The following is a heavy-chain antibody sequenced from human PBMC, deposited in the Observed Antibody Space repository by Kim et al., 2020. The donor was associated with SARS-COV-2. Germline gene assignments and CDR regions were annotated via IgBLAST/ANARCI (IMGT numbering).Heavy chain of an antibody. V-gene: IGHV1-2*04. CDR3: ARGEISDIVVVPAAPPGYYYYYGMDV. CDR1: GYTFTGYY. D-gene: IGHD2-2*01. Sequence: ASVKVSCKASGYTFTGYYMHWVRQAPGQGLEWMGWINPNSGGTNYAQKFQGWVTMTRDTSISTAYMELSRLRSDDTAVYYCARGEISDIVVVPAAPPGYYYYYGMDVWGQGTTVTVSS. CDR2: INPNSGGT. J-gene: IGHJ6*02.